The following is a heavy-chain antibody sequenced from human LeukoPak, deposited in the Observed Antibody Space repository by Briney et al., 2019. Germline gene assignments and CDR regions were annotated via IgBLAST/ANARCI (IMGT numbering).Heavy chain of an antibody. CDR3: ASSSWYALDY. D-gene: IGHD6-13*01. Sequence: GGSLRLSCAASGFTFSNYEMNWVRQAPGKGLEWISYISSSGSTMYYADSVKGRFTISRDNAKNSLYLQMNSLRAEDTAIYYCASSSWYALDYWGQGTLVTVS. CDR2: ISSSGSTM. CDR1: GFTFSNYE. V-gene: IGHV3-48*03. J-gene: IGHJ4*02.